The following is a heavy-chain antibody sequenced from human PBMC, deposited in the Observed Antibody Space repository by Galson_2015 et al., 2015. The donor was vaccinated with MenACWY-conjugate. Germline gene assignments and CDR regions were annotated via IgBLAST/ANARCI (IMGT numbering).Heavy chain of an antibody. D-gene: IGHD3-10*01. CDR2: ISASGGSR. Sequence: SLRLSCAASGFTFNKFDMAWVRQAPGKGLEWVARISASGGSRFYTDSVKGRFTISRDNSRNTLDLQMNNLAAEDTALYYCAKGRTTFRGVIITWGFDLWGQGSLVTLPS. J-gene: IGHJ4*03. V-gene: IGHV3-23*01. CDR1: GFTFNKFD. CDR3: AKGRTTFRGVIITWGFDL.